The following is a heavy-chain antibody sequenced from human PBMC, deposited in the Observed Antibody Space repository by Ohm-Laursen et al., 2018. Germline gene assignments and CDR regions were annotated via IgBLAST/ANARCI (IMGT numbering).Heavy chain of an antibody. CDR1: GFTFSSYW. CDR3: TRGATLDV. J-gene: IGHJ6*02. D-gene: IGHD5-12*01. CDR2: IKQDGSEK. Sequence: GSLRLSCTASGFTFSSYWMHWVRQAPGKGLEWVANIKQDGSEKYYVDSVKGRFTISRDNAKNTLYLQMNSLRAEDTAVYYCTRGATLDVWGQGTTVTVSS. V-gene: IGHV3-7*01.